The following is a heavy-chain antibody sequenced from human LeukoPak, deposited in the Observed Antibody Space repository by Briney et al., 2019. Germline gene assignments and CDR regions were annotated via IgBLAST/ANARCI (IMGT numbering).Heavy chain of an antibody. CDR3: ARDSSSSWSHYYYMDV. CDR2: IYYSGST. J-gene: IGHJ6*03. CDR1: GDSISSYY. D-gene: IGHD6-13*01. V-gene: IGHV4-59*01. Sequence: SETLSLTCTVSGDSISSYYWSWIRQPPGKGLEWIGYIYYSGSTNYNPSLKSRVTISVDTSKNQFSLKLSSVNAADTAVYYCARDSSSSWSHYYYMDVWGKGTTVTVSS.